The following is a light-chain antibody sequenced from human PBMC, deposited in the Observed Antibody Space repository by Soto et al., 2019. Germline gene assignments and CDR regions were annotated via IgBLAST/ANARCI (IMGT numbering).Light chain of an antibody. J-gene: IGLJ7*01. CDR1: SSDVGGYNF. CDR3: SSFTRTSTAV. V-gene: IGLV2-14*01. Sequence: QSALTQPASVSGSPGQSVTISCTGTSSDVGGYNFVSWYQHHPGKGPKLIIYEVTNRPSGVSNRFSGSKSGNTASLIISGLQAEDEAYYICSSFTRTSTAVFGGGTKLTVL. CDR2: EVT.